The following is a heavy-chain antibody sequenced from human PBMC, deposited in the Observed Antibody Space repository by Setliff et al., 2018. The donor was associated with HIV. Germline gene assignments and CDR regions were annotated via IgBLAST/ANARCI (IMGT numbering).Heavy chain of an antibody. Sequence: ASVKVSCKASGYTFTDYYIHWVRQAPGQGLEWMGRINPNSGGTNYAQKFQGRVTITRDTSISTTYMKLSSVTAADTAVYYCARDSGSGYNFDYWGQGTLVTVSS. CDR3: ARDSGSGYNFDY. D-gene: IGHD3-10*01. CDR2: INPNSGGT. CDR1: GYTFTDYY. V-gene: IGHV1-2*06. J-gene: IGHJ4*02.